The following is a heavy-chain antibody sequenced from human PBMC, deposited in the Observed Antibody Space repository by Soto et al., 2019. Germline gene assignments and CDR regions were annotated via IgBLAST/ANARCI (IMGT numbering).Heavy chain of an antibody. CDR1: GFSLSTTGVG. J-gene: IGHJ4*02. V-gene: IGHV2-5*02. Sequence: QITLKESGPTLVKPTQPLTLTCSFSGFSLSTTGVGVGWIRQPPGKALECLALIYWDNDKRYSPSLKSRLAITKDTSKNQVVLTMTNMDPVDTATYYCAHRLCDSSCYWDVGYFDHWGQGALVTVSS. D-gene: IGHD3-22*01. CDR3: AHRLCDSSCYWDVGYFDH. CDR2: IYWDNDK.